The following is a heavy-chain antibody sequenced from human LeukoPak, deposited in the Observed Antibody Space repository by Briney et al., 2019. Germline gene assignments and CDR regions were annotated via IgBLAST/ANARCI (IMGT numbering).Heavy chain of an antibody. J-gene: IGHJ4*02. Sequence: SGGSLRLSCAASGFTFDDYAMHWVRQAPGKGLEWVSLISWDGNSTYYADSVKGRFTISRDNSKNSLYLQMNSLRAEDSALYYCAKAGHIAMAGYFDYWGQGTLVTVSS. D-gene: IGHD6-19*01. CDR1: GFTFDDYA. CDR2: ISWDGNST. V-gene: IGHV3-43D*03. CDR3: AKAGHIAMAGYFDY.